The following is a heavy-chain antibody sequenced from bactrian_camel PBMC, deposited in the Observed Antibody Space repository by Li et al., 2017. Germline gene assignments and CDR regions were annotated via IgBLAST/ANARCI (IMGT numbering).Heavy chain of an antibody. CDR2: IMILGATT. V-gene: IGHV3S40*01. Sequence: VQLVESGGGSVQAGGSLRLSCEVSGITEGTNCIGWFRQAPGKEREGVAAIMILGATTYYADSVKGRFTISQDRAKNTVYLKMNNLKPEDTAMYYCATGESEGSSCFDDAYWGQ. D-gene: IGHD2*01. CDR3: ATGESEGSSCFDDAY. J-gene: IGHJ4*01. CDR1: GITEGTNC.